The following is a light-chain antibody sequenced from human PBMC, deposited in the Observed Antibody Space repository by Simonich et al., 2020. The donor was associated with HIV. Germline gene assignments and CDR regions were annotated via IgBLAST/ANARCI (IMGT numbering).Light chain of an antibody. CDR2: DAS. CDR1: QSVSSS. V-gene: IGKV3-11*01. Sequence: EIVMTQSPATLSVSPGERATLSCRASQSVSSSLAWYQQKPGQAPRLLIYDASNRATGIPARFSGSGSGTDFTLTISSLEPEDFAVYYCQYSSTFGQGTEVEIK. J-gene: IGKJ1*01. CDR3: QYSST.